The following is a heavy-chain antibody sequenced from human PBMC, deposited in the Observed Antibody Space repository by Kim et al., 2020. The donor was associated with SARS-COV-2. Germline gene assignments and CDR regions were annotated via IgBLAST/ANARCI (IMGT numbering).Heavy chain of an antibody. Sequence: FQGRVTITADESTSTAYMELSSLRSEDTAVYYCARGGYYYGSGSYYNFDYWGQGTLVTVSS. J-gene: IGHJ4*02. D-gene: IGHD3-10*01. V-gene: IGHV1-69*01. CDR3: ARGGYYYGSGSYYNFDY.